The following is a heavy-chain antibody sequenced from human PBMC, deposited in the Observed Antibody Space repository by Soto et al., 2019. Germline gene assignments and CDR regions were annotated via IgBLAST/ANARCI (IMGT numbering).Heavy chain of an antibody. V-gene: IGHV3-53*01. CDR2: IYSGGST. CDR3: ARPRIAYYYGMDV. D-gene: IGHD6-13*01. J-gene: IGHJ6*02. Sequence: GGSLRLSCAASGFTVSSNYMSWVRQAPGKGLEWVSVIYSGGSTYYADSVKGRFTISRDNSKNTLYLQMNSLRAEDTAVYYCARPRIAYYYGMDVWGQGTTVTV. CDR1: GFTVSSNY.